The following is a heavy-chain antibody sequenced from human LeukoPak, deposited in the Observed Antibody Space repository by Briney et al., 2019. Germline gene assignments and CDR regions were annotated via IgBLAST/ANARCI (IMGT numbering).Heavy chain of an antibody. CDR2: INHSGST. CDR1: AGSISSGSYY. V-gene: IGHV4-39*01. D-gene: IGHD4-17*01. Sequence: SETLSLTCTVSAGSISSGSYYWSWIRQPPGKGLEWIGEINHSGSTNYNPSLKSRVTISVDTSKNQFSLKLSSVTAADTAVYYCARVPTVTFFDYWGQGTLVTVSS. CDR3: ARVPTVTFFDY. J-gene: IGHJ4*02.